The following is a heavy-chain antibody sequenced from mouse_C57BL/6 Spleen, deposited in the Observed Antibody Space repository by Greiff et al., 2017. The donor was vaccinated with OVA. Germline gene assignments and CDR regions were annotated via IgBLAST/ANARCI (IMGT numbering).Heavy chain of an antibody. CDR3: AIYYDYDYAMDY. CDR2: ISSGSSTI. V-gene: IGHV5-17*01. Sequence: DVKLVESGGGLVKPGGSLKLSCAASGFTFSDYGMHWVRQAPEKGLEWVAYISSGSSTIDYADTVKGRFTISRDNAKNTLFLQMTSLRSEDTAMYYCAIYYDYDYAMDYWGQGTSVTVSS. J-gene: IGHJ4*01. D-gene: IGHD2-4*01. CDR1: GFTFSDYG.